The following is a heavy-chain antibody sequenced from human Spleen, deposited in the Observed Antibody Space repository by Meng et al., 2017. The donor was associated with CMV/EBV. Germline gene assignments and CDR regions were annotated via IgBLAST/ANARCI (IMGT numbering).Heavy chain of an antibody. J-gene: IGHJ4*02. V-gene: IGHV1-69*05. D-gene: IGHD4-23*01. Sequence: KVSCKASGGTFSSFAINWVRQAPGQGLEWLVGLIPLFGTANSAQKFQGKVTITTDESTSTAYMALSNLRSDDTAVYYCMRGMVTPYWGQGTLVTVSS. CDR3: MRGMVTPY. CDR1: GGTFSSFA. CDR2: LIPLFGTA.